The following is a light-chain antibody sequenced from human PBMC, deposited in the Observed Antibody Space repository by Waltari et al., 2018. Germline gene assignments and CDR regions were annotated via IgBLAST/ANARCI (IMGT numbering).Light chain of an antibody. V-gene: IGLV7-46*01. Sequence: QAVVTQEASLTVSPGGTVILTCGSTTGVVTSGHFPYWFQQKPGQAPKTLLYDTSKGRSWNPGRFSGSLLGGKAALTLWGAQPEDEAEYFCMLSFTGIRHWVFGGGTRLTVL. CDR2: DTS. CDR1: TGVVTSGHF. CDR3: MLSFTGIRHWV. J-gene: IGLJ3*02.